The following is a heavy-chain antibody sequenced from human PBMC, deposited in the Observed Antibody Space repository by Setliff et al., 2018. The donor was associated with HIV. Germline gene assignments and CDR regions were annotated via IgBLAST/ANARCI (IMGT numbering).Heavy chain of an antibody. D-gene: IGHD3-10*01. V-gene: IGHV1-18*01. J-gene: IGHJ4*02. CDR2: ISAANGKK. Sequence: ASVKVSCKASGYTFSSYGISWVRQTPGQGLEWMGWISAANGKKYYAPKVHDRITLTMDISTTTAHLQLRSLRSDDTAVYFCAREVPSNTGSYYKQYWGQGTLVT. CDR1: GYTFSSYG. CDR3: AREVPSNTGSYYKQY.